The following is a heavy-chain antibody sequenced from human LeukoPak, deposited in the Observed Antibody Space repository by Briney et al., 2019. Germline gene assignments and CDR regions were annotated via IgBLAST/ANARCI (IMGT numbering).Heavy chain of an antibody. V-gene: IGHV4-34*01. J-gene: IGHJ4*02. CDR1: GGSLSGYY. CDR2: INHSGST. Sequence: SETLSLTCAVYGGSLSGYYWSWVRQPPGKGLEWIGEINHSGSTNYNPSLKSRVTISVDTSKNQFSLKLSSVTAADTAVYYCARGSWYNWNYGLDFWGQGTLVTVSS. CDR3: ARGSWYNWNYGLDF. D-gene: IGHD1-7*01.